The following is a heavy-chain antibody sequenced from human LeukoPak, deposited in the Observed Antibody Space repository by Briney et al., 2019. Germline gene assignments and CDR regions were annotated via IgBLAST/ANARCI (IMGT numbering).Heavy chain of an antibody. CDR1: GYTFTSYG. D-gene: IGHD3-9*01. CDR2: ISAYNGNT. CDR3: ARDRLYDILTGYYHAGIDY. J-gene: IGHJ4*02. V-gene: IGHV1-18*01. Sequence: ASVKVSCKASGYTFTSYGISWVRQAPGQGLEWMGWISAYNGNTNYAQKLQGRVTMTTDTSTSTAYMELRSLRSDDTAVYYCARDRLYDILTGYYHAGIDYWGPGTLVTVSS.